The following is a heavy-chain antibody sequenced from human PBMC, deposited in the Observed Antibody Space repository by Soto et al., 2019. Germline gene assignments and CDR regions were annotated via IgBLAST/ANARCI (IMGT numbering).Heavy chain of an antibody. V-gene: IGHV3-21*01. CDR3: ATKGGYCSSISCYSLGVSDY. CDR1: GFTFSSYS. CDR2: ISSSSSYI. J-gene: IGHJ4*02. Sequence: EVQLVESGGGLVKPGGSLRLSCAASGFTFSSYSMNWVRQAPGKGLEWVSSISSSSSYIYYADSVKGRFTISRDNAKNSLYLQMNSLRAEDTAVYYCATKGGYCSSISCYSLGVSDYWGQGTLVTVSS. D-gene: IGHD2-2*01.